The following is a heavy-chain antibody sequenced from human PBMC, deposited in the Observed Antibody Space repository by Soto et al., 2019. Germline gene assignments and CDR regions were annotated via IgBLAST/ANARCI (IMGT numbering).Heavy chain of an antibody. CDR3: ACATDYYGSGSYYPPDY. V-gene: IGHV1-18*01. D-gene: IGHD3-10*01. Sequence: GASVKVSCKASGYTFTSYGISWVRQAPGQGLEWMGWISAYNGNTNYAQKLQGRVTITTDTSTITAYMELRSLRSDDTALYYCACATDYYGSGSYYPPDYWGQGTLVTVSS. CDR2: ISAYNGNT. J-gene: IGHJ4*02. CDR1: GYTFTSYG.